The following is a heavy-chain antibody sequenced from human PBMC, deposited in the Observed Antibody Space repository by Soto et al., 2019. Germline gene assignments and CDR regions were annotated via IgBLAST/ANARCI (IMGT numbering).Heavy chain of an antibody. CDR3: ARDLAWAFDS. V-gene: IGHV3-48*02. CDR1: DFTFSTFS. J-gene: IGHJ4*02. D-gene: IGHD1-26*01. Sequence: PGGSLRISCAASDFTFSTFSMNWVRQAPGKGLEWLSYIGGSGGSISYADSVKGRFTISRDNGKNTLYLQMSSLRDEDTAVYYCARDLAWAFDSWGQGALVTVSS. CDR2: IGGSGGSI.